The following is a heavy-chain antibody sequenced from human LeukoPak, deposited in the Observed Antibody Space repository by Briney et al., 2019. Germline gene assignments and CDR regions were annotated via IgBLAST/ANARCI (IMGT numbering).Heavy chain of an antibody. Sequence: GGSLRLSCIGSGFTFSSYAMHWVRQAPGKGLEWVAVISYDGSNKYYADSVKGRFTISRDNSKNTLYLQMNSLRAEDTAVYYCARVPGRRRDGYKLGYFDYWGQGTLVTVSS. CDR3: ARVPGRRRDGYKLGYFDY. J-gene: IGHJ4*02. CDR2: ISYDGSNK. V-gene: IGHV3-30*04. D-gene: IGHD5-24*01. CDR1: GFTFSSYA.